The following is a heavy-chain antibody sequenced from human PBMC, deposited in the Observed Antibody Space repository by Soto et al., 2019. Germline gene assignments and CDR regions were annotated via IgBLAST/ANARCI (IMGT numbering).Heavy chain of an antibody. V-gene: IGHV4-4*02. Sequence: SETLSLTCAVSGGSISSSNWWSWVRQPPGKGLEWIGEIYHSGSTNYNPSLKSRVTISVDKSKNQFSLKLSSVTAADTAVYYCARDTYYDFWSGYYRRDHYFDYWGQGTLVTVSS. J-gene: IGHJ4*02. D-gene: IGHD3-3*01. CDR3: ARDTYYDFWSGYYRRDHYFDY. CDR1: GGSISSSNW. CDR2: IYHSGST.